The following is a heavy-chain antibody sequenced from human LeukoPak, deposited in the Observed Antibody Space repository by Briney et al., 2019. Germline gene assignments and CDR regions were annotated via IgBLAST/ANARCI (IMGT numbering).Heavy chain of an antibody. J-gene: IGHJ4*02. CDR2: IRLDGTNK. Sequence: GGSLRLSCAASGFTFSTYGMHWVRQAPGKGLEGLAFIRLDGTNKDYADSVKGRFTISRDNSKNTLYLQMNSLKAEDTAIYYCAKPSSSGYTSVWYLDYWGQGTLVTVLS. V-gene: IGHV3-30*02. D-gene: IGHD6-19*01. CDR3: AKPSSSGYTSVWYLDY. CDR1: GFTFSTYG.